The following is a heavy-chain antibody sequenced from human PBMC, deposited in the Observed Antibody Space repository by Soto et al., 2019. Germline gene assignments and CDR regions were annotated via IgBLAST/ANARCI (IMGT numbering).Heavy chain of an antibody. CDR1: GGSISSGGYY. V-gene: IGHV4-31*02. CDR2: IYYSGST. J-gene: IGHJ5*02. Sequence: SLTCTVSGGSISSGGYYWSWTRQHPGKGLEWIGYIYYSGSTYYNPSLKSRVTISVDTSKNQFSLKLSSVTAADTAVYYCARAKKGIAAAENWFDPWGQGTLVTVSS. D-gene: IGHD6-13*01. CDR3: ARAKKGIAAAENWFDP.